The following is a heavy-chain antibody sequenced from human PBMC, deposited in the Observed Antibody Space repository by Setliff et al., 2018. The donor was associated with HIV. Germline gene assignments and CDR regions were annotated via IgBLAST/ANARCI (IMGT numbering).Heavy chain of an antibody. CDR2: INHSGST. Sequence: SETLSLTCTVPGASINRSNYYWGWIRQPQGKGLEWIGEINHSGSTNYNPSLKSRVTISVDTSKNQFSLKLYSVTAADTSVYYCARRWRIRGYSSWGQGTLVTVSS. J-gene: IGHJ5*02. D-gene: IGHD5-18*01. CDR1: GASINRSNYY. CDR3: ARRWRIRGYSS. V-gene: IGHV4-39*07.